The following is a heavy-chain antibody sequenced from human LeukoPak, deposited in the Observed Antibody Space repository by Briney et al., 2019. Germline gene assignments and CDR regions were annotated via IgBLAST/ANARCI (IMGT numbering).Heavy chain of an antibody. V-gene: IGHV3-23*01. CDR2: SESGGAA. J-gene: IGHJ3*02. Sequence: GGSLRLSCAASGFTYSNYAMTWVRQAPGKGLEWVSTSESGGAAYYADSVKGRFAISRGNSKNTLFLHMNSLRAEDTAVYFCAKDLVVATPSGILDIWGQGTRVTVSS. CDR3: AKDLVVATPSGILDI. CDR1: GFTYSNYA. D-gene: IGHD2-21*02.